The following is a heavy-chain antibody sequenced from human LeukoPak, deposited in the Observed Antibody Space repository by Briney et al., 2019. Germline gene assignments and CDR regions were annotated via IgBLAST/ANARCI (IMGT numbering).Heavy chain of an antibody. J-gene: IGHJ4*02. D-gene: IGHD4-17*01. CDR2: ISSSSSTI. V-gene: IGHV3-48*04. Sequence: PGGSLRLSCAASGFTFSSYSMNWVRQAPGKGLEWVSYISSSSSTIYYADSVKGRFTISRDNAKNSLYLQMNSLRAEDTAVYYCARVRYGSLDYWGQGTLVTVSS. CDR1: GFTFSSYS. CDR3: ARVRYGSLDY.